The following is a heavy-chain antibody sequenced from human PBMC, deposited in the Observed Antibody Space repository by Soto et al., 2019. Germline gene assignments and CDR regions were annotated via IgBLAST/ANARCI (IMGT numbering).Heavy chain of an antibody. V-gene: IGHV3-23*01. CDR3: ARILYGFSYGKCDY. CDR1: GFIFSDHG. J-gene: IGHJ4*02. CDR2: IDEDGSTT. Sequence: PGGSLRLSCAVSGFIFSDHGMNWVRQAPGKGLEWVSSIDEDGSTTHYADSVKGRFTIPRDNSKNTLYLQMDSLRAEDTALYYCARILYGFSYGKCDYWGQGTLVTV. D-gene: IGHD1-1*01.